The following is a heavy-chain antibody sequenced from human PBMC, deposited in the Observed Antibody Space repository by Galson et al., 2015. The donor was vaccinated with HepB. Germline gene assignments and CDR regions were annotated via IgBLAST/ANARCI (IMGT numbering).Heavy chain of an antibody. Sequence: SLRLSCAASGFTFSSYSMNWVRQAPGKGLEWVSYISSSSSTKCFADSVKGRFSISRDNAKNALYLQVSSLRAEDTAVYYCARVEWDVGSVNYMDVWCKGATVTVSS. CDR2: ISSSSSTK. CDR3: ARVEWDVGSVNYMDV. D-gene: IGHD1-26*01. CDR1: GFTFSSYS. J-gene: IGHJ6*03. V-gene: IGHV3-48*04.